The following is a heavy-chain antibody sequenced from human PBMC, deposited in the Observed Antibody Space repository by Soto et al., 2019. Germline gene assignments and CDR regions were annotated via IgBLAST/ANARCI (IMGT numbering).Heavy chain of an antibody. D-gene: IGHD6-19*01. Sequence: QVQLVESGGGVVQPGRSLRLPCAASGFTFSSYAIHWVRQAPGKGLEWVALISYDGNTKYYADSVKGRFTISRDNSKNTVYLQMNSLRTEDTAVYYCARVEAVAVTWWYFDLWGRGTLVTVSS. CDR1: GFTFSSYA. J-gene: IGHJ2*01. CDR3: ARVEAVAVTWWYFDL. CDR2: ISYDGNTK. V-gene: IGHV3-30*03.